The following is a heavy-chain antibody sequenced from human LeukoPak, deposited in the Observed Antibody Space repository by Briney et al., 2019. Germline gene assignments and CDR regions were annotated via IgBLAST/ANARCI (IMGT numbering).Heavy chain of an antibody. Sequence: SETLSLTCAVYGGSFSGYYWSWIRQPPGKGLEWIGEINHSGSTNYNPSLKSRVTISVDTSKNQSSLKLSSVTAADTAVYYCARDSSGYSHFDYWGQGTLVTVSS. CDR2: INHSGST. V-gene: IGHV4-34*01. J-gene: IGHJ4*02. CDR3: ARDSSGYSHFDY. D-gene: IGHD3-22*01. CDR1: GGSFSGYY.